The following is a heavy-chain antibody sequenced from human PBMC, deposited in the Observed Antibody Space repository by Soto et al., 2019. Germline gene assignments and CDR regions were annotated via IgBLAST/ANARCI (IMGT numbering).Heavy chain of an antibody. D-gene: IGHD3-10*01. Sequence: PSVKVSCKASGGTFSSYAISWVRQAPGQGLEWMGGIIPIFGERIYAQMFQGRVTMTEDTSTDTAYMELSSLRSEDTAVYYCASRVRYGSGTYYPFDYWGQGTPVTVSS. V-gene: IGHV1-69*06. CDR2: IIPIFGER. J-gene: IGHJ4*02. CDR3: ASRVRYGSGTYYPFDY. CDR1: GGTFSSYA.